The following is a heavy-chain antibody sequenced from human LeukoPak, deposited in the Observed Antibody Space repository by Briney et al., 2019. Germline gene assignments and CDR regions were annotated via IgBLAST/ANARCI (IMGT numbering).Heavy chain of an antibody. CDR3: ARDGLDRGSREYYFDF. Sequence: GGSLRLSCAASGFTVRNNYMSWVRQAPGKGLEWVSVIYSSGNTYYADSVKGRFTISRDNSKNTLYLQMNSLRAEDTAVYYCARDGLDRGSREYYFDFWGQGTLLTVSS. V-gene: IGHV3-53*01. CDR1: GFTVRNNY. J-gene: IGHJ4*02. D-gene: IGHD3/OR15-3a*01. CDR2: IYSSGNT.